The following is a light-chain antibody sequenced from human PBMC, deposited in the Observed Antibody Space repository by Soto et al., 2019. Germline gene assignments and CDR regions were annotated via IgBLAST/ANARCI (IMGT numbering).Light chain of an antibody. Sequence: EIVLTQSPGTLSLSPGERATLSCRASQSVSSSYLAWYQQKPGQAPRLLIYGASSRATGIPDRFSGSGSGTDFPLTISRLEPEDCAVYYWQQYGSSPPLTFGGGTKVEI. CDR2: GAS. CDR1: QSVSSSY. J-gene: IGKJ4*01. CDR3: QQYGSSPPLT. V-gene: IGKV3-20*01.